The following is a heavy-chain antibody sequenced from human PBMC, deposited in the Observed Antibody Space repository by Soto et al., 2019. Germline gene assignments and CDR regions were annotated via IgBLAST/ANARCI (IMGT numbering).Heavy chain of an antibody. J-gene: IGHJ4*02. CDR3: ARGSGIVALPGELEDVKYDY. D-gene: IGHD1-1*01. V-gene: IGHV4-34*01. Sequence: QVQLQQWGAGLVKPSETLSLSCAVYGQSFSGHSWAWIRQPPGKGLEWIGEINESGSTYYNPSLKSRVPTSTDTSQNQFSLKLSSVSAADTAAYFCARGSGIVALPGELEDVKYDYWGQGTLVNVSS. CDR2: INESGST. CDR1: GQSFSGHS.